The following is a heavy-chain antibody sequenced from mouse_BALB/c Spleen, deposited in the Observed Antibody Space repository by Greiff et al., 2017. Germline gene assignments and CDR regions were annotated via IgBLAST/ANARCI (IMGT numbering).Heavy chain of an antibody. Sequence: EVQLVESGPGLVKPSQSLSLTCSVTGYSITSGYYWNWIRQFPGNKLEWMGYISYDGSNNYNPSLKNRISITRDTSKNQFFLKLNSVTTEDTATYYCARGDYGSSKGWFAYWGQGTLVTVSA. D-gene: IGHD1-1*01. CDR1: GYSITSGYY. CDR2: ISYDGSN. J-gene: IGHJ3*01. V-gene: IGHV3-6*02. CDR3: ARGDYGSSKGWFAY.